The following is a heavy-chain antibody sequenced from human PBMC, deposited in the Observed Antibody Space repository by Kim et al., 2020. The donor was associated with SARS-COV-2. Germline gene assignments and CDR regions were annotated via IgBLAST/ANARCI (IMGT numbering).Heavy chain of an antibody. J-gene: IGHJ4*02. CDR3: ARDLAAAGEGD. Sequence: YYAHSVKGRFTISRDNAKNSLYLQMNSLRAEDTAVYYCARDLAAAGEGDWGQGTLVTVSS. V-gene: IGHV3-21*01. D-gene: IGHD6-13*01.